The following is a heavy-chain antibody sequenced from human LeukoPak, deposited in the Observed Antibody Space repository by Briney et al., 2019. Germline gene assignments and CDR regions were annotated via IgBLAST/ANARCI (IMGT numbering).Heavy chain of an antibody. Sequence: GWSLRLSCAASGFTFNSYAMHWVRQAPGKGLEWVAFIRYDGKIKYYADSVKGRFNISRDNSKHTLYLQMSSLRAEDTALYYCAKDCGCGDGYTLFDYWGQGTLVTVSS. CDR1: GFTFNSYA. CDR3: AKDCGCGDGYTLFDY. CDR2: IRYDGKIK. J-gene: IGHJ4*02. D-gene: IGHD5-24*01. V-gene: IGHV3-30*02.